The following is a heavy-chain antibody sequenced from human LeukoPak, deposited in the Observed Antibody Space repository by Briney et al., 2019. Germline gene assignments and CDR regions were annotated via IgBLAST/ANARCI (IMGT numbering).Heavy chain of an antibody. Sequence: SHTLSLTRTVSGGSLSCYYSRWITQPPGRGRECGRYISYNGSTNYNPALQRRGPISVDTTKNHCPLELRSVTAAHTARFFCARRFPYSSGWPPRNSSDPVDYWGQGTLVTVSS. CDR3: ARRFPYSSGWPPRNSSDPVDY. J-gene: IGHJ4*02. D-gene: IGHD6-19*01. CDR2: ISYNGST. CDR1: GGSLSCYY. V-gene: IGHV4-59*07.